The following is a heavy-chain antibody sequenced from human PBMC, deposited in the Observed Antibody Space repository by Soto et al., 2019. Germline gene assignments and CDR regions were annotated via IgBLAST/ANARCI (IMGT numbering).Heavy chain of an antibody. D-gene: IGHD2-8*01. CDR1: GFTFSNYG. CDR2: ISYDGSHQ. V-gene: IGHV3-30*18. J-gene: IGHJ5*02. Sequence: PGGSLRLSCAASGFTFSNYGMHWVRQTPGKGLEWVAVISYDGSHQFYTDSVKGRFTISRDNSKNTLYLQMNSLKTEDTAMYYCAKDPKCCTIGSHFLDNWFDTWGQGTLVTVSS. CDR3: AKDPKCCTIGSHFLDNWFDT.